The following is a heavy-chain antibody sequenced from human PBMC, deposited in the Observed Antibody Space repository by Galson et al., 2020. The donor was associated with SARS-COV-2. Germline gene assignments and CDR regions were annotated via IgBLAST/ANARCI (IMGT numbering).Heavy chain of an antibody. CDR2: MSSSGSTT. V-gene: IGHV3-48*03. J-gene: IGHJ5*02. CDR1: GFTFSSYE. Sequence: GESLKISCAASGFTFSSYEMNWVRQAPGKGLEWVSYMSSSGSTTYYADSAKGRLTMSRDSAKNSVYLQMNSLRDEDTAVYYCARGLFWSDYDAGGASGPHFDPWGQGSLVAVSS. D-gene: IGHD3-3*01. CDR3: ARGLFWSDYDAGGASGPHFDP.